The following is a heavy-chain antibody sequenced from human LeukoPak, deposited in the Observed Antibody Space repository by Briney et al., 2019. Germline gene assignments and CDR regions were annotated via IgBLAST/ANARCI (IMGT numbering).Heavy chain of an antibody. J-gene: IGHJ4*02. Sequence: GGSLRLSCAASGFTFSSYSMNWVRQAPGKGPEWVSYITSSSSTIHYADSVKGRFTISRDNAKNSLALQMNSLRDEDTAVYYCTRDPHALDYWGQGTLVTVSS. CDR2: ITSSSSTI. CDR1: GFTFSSYS. CDR3: TRDPHALDY. V-gene: IGHV3-48*02.